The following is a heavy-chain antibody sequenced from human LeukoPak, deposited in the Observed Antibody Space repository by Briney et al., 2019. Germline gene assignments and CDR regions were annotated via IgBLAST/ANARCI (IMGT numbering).Heavy chain of an antibody. J-gene: IGHJ4*02. CDR1: GGSISNYY. CDR2: IYTSGST. CDR3: ARASDDFGDYGFDH. Sequence: SETLSLTCTVSGGSISNYYWNWIRQPAGKELEWIGRIYTSGSTNYNPSLKSRLTMSMDTSKNQFSLRLSSVTAADTAVYYCARASDDFGDYGFDHWGQGTLVTVSS. V-gene: IGHV4-4*07. D-gene: IGHD4-17*01.